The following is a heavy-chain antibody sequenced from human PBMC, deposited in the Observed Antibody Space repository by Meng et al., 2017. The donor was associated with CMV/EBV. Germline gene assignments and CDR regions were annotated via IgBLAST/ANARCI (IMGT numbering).Heavy chain of an antibody. J-gene: IGHJ4*02. CDR2: INHSGST. CDR1: GGSCSGYY. Sequence: QVQLQQWGAGLLKPSEPLSLTCAVYGGSCSGYYWSWIRQPPGKGLEWIGEINHSGSTNYNPSLKSRVTISVDTSKNQFSLKLSSVTAADTAVYYCARGSIAARLGLGDWGQGTLVTVSS. D-gene: IGHD6-6*01. V-gene: IGHV4-34*01. CDR3: ARGSIAARLGLGD.